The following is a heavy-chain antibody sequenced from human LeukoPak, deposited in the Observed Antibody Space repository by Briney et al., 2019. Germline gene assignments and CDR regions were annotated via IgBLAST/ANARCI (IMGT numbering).Heavy chain of an antibody. J-gene: IGHJ4*02. D-gene: IGHD3-16*01. CDR2: ISSSGNNA. CDR3: AKGGDLITYFDY. CDR1: GFTFRGAA. V-gene: IGHV3-23*01. Sequence: PGGSLRLSCAVSGFTFRGAAMTWVRQAPGKGLEWVSLISSSGNNAYYADSVKGRFTISRDNSKNTLSLQMNSLRAEDTAVYYCAKGGDLITYFDYWGQGTLVTVSS.